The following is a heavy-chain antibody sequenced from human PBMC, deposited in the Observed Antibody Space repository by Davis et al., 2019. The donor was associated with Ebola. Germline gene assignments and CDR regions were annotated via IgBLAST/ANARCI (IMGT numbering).Heavy chain of an antibody. J-gene: IGHJ4*02. CDR3: TIGGTTGGFDY. CDR1: GGTFSSYT. D-gene: IGHD1-14*01. Sequence: SVKVSCKASGGTFSSYTISWVRQAPGQGLEWMGRIIPILGIANYAQKFQGRVTITADKSTSTAYMELSSLRYEDTAVYYCTIGGTTGGFDYWGQGTLVTVSS. V-gene: IGHV1-69*02. CDR2: IIPILGIA.